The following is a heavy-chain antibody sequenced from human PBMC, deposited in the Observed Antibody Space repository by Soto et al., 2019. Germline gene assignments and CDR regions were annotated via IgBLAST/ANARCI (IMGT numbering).Heavy chain of an antibody. V-gene: IGHV3-74*03. CDR1: GFTFSSYW. CDR3: ARDRGYGTPFDY. Sequence: EVQLVESGGGLVQPGGSLRLSFAASGFTFSSYWIHWVRQAPGKGPVWVSRINNDGSSAKYAESVEGRFTISRDNAKNTLYLQMNSLRAEDTAVYYCARDRGYGTPFDYWGQGTLVTVSS. CDR2: INNDGSSA. D-gene: IGHD5-12*01. J-gene: IGHJ4*02.